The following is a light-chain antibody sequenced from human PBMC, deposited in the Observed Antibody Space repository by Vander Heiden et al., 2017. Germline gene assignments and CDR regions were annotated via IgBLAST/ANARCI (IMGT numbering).Light chain of an antibody. V-gene: IGLV3-10*01. Sequence: SSELTPAPWVSVSPGQTARTTCSADALLIKYAYCYQQKSAQAPVLVIYDDSKRPSGIPAGFSVSSSGSIATFTISGAQVEDEADDYCYSPDNSGNNRGVFGTGTKLTVL. CDR2: DDS. J-gene: IGLJ1*01. CDR3: YSPDNSGNNRGV. CDR1: ALLIKY.